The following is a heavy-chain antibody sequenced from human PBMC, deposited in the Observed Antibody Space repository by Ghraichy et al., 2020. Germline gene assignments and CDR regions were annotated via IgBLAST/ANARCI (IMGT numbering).Heavy chain of an antibody. CDR1: GGSISSYY. CDR3: ARVKTTTLYYGGNSASHWYFDL. Sequence: SETLSLTCTVSGGSISSYYWSWIRQPPGKGLEWIGYIYYSGSTNYNPSLKSRVTISVDTSKNQFSLKLSSVTAADTAVYYCARVKTTTLYYGGNSASHWYFDLWGRGTLVTVSS. J-gene: IGHJ2*01. D-gene: IGHD4-23*01. V-gene: IGHV4-59*01. CDR2: IYYSGST.